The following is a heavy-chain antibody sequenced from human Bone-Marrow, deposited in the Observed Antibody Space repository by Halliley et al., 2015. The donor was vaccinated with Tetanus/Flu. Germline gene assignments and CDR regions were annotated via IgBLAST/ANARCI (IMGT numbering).Heavy chain of an antibody. CDR1: GFSFSDYT. D-gene: IGHD6-19*01. Sequence: SLRVSCAASGFSFSDYTMNWVRQAPGKGLEWVSSISGGSSYIYYADSVKGRFTISRDNAKNSLYLQINSLRADDTAVYYCARVRTPEGGWHYYYDLDVWGQGTTVTVSS. J-gene: IGHJ6*02. V-gene: IGHV3-21*01. CDR3: ARVRTPEGGWHYYYDLDV. CDR2: ISGGSSYI.